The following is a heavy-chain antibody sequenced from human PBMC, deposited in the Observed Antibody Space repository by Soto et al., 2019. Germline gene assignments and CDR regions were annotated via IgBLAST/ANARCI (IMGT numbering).Heavy chain of an antibody. CDR2: IRSKANSYAK. V-gene: IGHV3-73*01. Sequence: EVQLVESGGGLVQPGGSLKLSCAASGFTFSGSAMHWVRQASGKGLEWVGRIRSKANSYAKAYAASVKGRFTISRDDSKNTAYLQMNSLKTEDTAVYYCTRLTPTVTLGYWGQGPLVTVPS. CDR1: GFTFSGSA. J-gene: IGHJ4*02. CDR3: TRLTPTVTLGY. D-gene: IGHD4-17*01.